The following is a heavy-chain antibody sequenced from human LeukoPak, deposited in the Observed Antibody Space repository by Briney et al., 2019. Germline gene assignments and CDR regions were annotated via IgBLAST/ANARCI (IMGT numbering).Heavy chain of an antibody. V-gene: IGHV4-59*12. D-gene: IGHD5-18*01. Sequence: SETLSLTCTVSGGSISSYYWSWIRQPPGKGLEWIGYIYYSGSTNYNPSLKSRVTISVDTSKNQFSLKLSSVTAADTAVYYCARRGYSYGYKKLDYWGQGTLVTVSS. CDR2: IYYSGST. CDR3: ARRGYSYGYKKLDY. J-gene: IGHJ4*02. CDR1: GGSISSYY.